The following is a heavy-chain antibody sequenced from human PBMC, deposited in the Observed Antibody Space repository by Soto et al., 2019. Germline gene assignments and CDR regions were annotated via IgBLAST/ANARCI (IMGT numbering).Heavy chain of an antibody. V-gene: IGHV3-23*01. CDR1: GFTFSNYA. CDR2: ISVSGGST. J-gene: IGHJ4*02. D-gene: IGHD2-15*01. CDR3: AKDAGSFFSGGSCYLQSLVY. Sequence: GVNLRLSSAASGFTFSNYAMSWVRQAPGKGLEWVSGISVSGGSTYYADSVKGRFTISRDNSKNTLYVQMNSLRVDDTAVYYCAKDAGSFFSGGSCYLQSLVYLGQAILV.